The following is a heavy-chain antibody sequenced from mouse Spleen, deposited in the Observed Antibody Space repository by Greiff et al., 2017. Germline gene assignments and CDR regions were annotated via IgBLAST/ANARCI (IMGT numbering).Heavy chain of an antibody. CDR2: INPYNGDT. Sequence: VQLQQSGPELVKPGDSVKISCKASGYSFTGYFMNWVMQSHGKSLEWIGRINPYNGDTFYNQKFKGKATLTVDKSSSTAHMELRSLTSEDSAVYYCARYLMITTAMDYWGQGTSVTVSS. CDR1: GYSFTGYF. J-gene: IGHJ4*01. CDR3: ARYLMITTAMDY. D-gene: IGHD2-4*01. V-gene: IGHV1-20*01.